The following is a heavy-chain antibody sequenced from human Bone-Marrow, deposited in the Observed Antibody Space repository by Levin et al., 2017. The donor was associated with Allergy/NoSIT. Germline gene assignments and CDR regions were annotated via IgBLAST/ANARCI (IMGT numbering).Heavy chain of an antibody. J-gene: IGHJ2*01. D-gene: IGHD4-17*01. CDR3: ARDPAVTRDGYFDL. V-gene: IGHV1-2*02. Sequence: GESLKISCKASGFAFTDYYMHWVRQAPGQGLEWRGWINPNNGATKYALKFQDRVTMTRDTSISTAYMEFRRLRSDDTAVFYCARDPAVTRDGYFDLWGRGTLVSVSS. CDR2: INPNNGAT. CDR1: GFAFTDYY.